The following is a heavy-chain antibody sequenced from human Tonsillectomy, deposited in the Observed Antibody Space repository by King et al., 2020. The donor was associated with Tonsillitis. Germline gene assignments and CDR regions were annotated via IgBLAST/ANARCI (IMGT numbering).Heavy chain of an antibody. CDR2: FDPEDGET. CDR1: GYTLTELS. D-gene: IGHD2-15*01. J-gene: IGHJ2*01. V-gene: IGHV1-24*01. Sequence: QLVQSGAEVKKPGASVKVSCKVSGYTLTELSMHWVRQAPGKGLEWMGGFDPEDGETIYAQKFQGRVTMTEDTSTDTAYMELSSLRSEDAAVYYCATGFPYCRGGSCYSGWYFDLWGRGTLVTVSS. CDR3: ATGFPYCRGGSCYSGWYFDL.